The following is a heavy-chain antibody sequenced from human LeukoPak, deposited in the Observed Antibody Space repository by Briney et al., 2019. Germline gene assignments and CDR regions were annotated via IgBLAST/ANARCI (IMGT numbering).Heavy chain of an antibody. Sequence: GGSLRLSCAASGFTLSSYAMSWVRQTPGKGLECVSTIRDSDGRTYYADSVEGRFTISRDNSTNTLYLQMNSLRDEDTAVYYCARAQTYYGSGSYLYWGQGTLVTVSS. CDR1: GFTLSSYA. V-gene: IGHV3-23*01. J-gene: IGHJ4*02. D-gene: IGHD3-10*01. CDR2: IRDSDGRT. CDR3: ARAQTYYGSGSYLY.